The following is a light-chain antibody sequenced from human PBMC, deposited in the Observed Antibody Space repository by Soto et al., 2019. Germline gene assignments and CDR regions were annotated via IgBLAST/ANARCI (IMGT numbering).Light chain of an antibody. J-gene: IGKJ1*01. Sequence: DIQMTQSPSTLSGSVGDRVTITCRASQTISSWLAWYQQKPGKAPKLLIYKASTLKSGVPSRFSGSGSGTDFTLTISSLQAEDVAIYYCQQYYDTPSTFGQGTKVDI. CDR2: KAS. CDR1: QTISSW. CDR3: QQYYDTPST. V-gene: IGKV1-5*03.